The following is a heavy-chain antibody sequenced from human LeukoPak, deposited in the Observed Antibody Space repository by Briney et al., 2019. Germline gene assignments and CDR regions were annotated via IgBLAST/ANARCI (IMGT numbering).Heavy chain of an antibody. CDR1: GGSISSYY. J-gene: IGHJ6*02. CDR2: IYYIGST. CDR3: ARVRQYYYYYGMDV. Sequence: PSETLSLTCTVSGGSISSYYCSWIRQPPGKGLEWIGYIYYIGSTNYNPSLKSRVTISVDTSKNQFSLKLSSVTAADTAVYYCARVRQYYYYYGMDVWGQGTTVTVSS. V-gene: IGHV4-59*01.